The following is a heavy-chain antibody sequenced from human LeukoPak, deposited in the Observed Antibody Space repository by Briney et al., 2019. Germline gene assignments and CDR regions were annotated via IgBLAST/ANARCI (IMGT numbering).Heavy chain of an antibody. CDR3: ARPPVYDSVKIEDY. Sequence: ASVKVSCKASGYTFTGYYVHWMRQAPGQGLEWMGWIDPNSGDTNYAQKFQGRVPMTRDTSISTAYMDLSRLRSDDTAVYYCARPPVYDSVKIEDYWGQGTLVTVSS. J-gene: IGHJ4*02. CDR2: IDPNSGDT. V-gene: IGHV1-2*02. D-gene: IGHD3-22*01. CDR1: GYTFTGYY.